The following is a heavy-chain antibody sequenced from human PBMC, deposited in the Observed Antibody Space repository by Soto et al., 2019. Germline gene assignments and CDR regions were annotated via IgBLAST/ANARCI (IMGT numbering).Heavy chain of an antibody. V-gene: IGHV3-33*01. CDR1: GFTFSSYG. Sequence: ESGGGVVQPGRSLRLSCAASGFTFSSYGMHWVRQAPGKGLEWVAVIWYDGSNKYYADSVKGRFTISRDNSKNTLYLQMNSLRAEDTAVYYCARDPLTYCTNGVCYPTHFDYWGQGTLVTVSS. D-gene: IGHD2-8*01. CDR3: ARDPLTYCTNGVCYPTHFDY. J-gene: IGHJ4*02. CDR2: IWYDGSNK.